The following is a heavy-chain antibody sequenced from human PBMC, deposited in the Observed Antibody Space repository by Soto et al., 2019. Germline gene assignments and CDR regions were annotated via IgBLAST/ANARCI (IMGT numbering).Heavy chain of an antibody. CDR2: IYYSGST. Sequence: PTGTLSLTCTVPGGSISRYYWSWIRQPPGKGLEWIGYIYYSGSTNYNPSLKSRVTISVDTSKNQFSLKLSSVTAADTAVYYCARVYSSSWYYYYMDVWGKGTTVTVSS. CDR3: ARVYSSSWYYYYMDV. J-gene: IGHJ6*03. D-gene: IGHD6-13*01. V-gene: IGHV4-59*01. CDR1: GGSISRYY.